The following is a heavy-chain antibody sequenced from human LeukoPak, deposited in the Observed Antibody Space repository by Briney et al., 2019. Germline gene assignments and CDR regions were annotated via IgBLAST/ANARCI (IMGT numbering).Heavy chain of an antibody. CDR1: GGSISSHY. V-gene: IGHV4-59*11. Sequence: SETLSLTCTVSGGSISSHYWSWIRQPPGKGLEWIGYIYYSGSTNYNPSLKSRVTISVDTSKNQFSLKLSSVTIADTAVYYCARVLGRYYYDSSGYPMRIPGDAFDIWGQGTMVTVSS. CDR3: ARVLGRYYYDSSGYPMRIPGDAFDI. D-gene: IGHD3-22*01. CDR2: IYYSGST. J-gene: IGHJ3*02.